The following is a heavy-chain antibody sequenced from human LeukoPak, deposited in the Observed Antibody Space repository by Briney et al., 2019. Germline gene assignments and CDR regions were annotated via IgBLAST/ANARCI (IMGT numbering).Heavy chain of an antibody. J-gene: IGHJ5*02. Sequence: SETLSLTCTVSGGSISSYYWSWIRQPPGKGLEWIGYIYYSGSTNYNPSLKSRVTISVDTSKNQLSLKLSSVTAADTAVYYCARGMPYYDFWSGYYTVVWFDPWGQGTLVTVSS. V-gene: IGHV4-59*01. CDR1: GGSISSYY. D-gene: IGHD3-3*01. CDR3: ARGMPYYDFWSGYYTVVWFDP. CDR2: IYYSGST.